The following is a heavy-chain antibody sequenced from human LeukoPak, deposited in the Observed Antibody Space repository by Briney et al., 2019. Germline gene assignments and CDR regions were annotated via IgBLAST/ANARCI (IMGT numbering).Heavy chain of an antibody. D-gene: IGHD3-10*01. CDR2: ISYDGSNK. V-gene: IGHV3-30*03. J-gene: IGHJ6*03. CDR3: ARGVYYYGSGSYYNQYYMDV. Sequence: GGSLRLSCAASGFTFSSYGMHWVRQAPGKGLEWVAVISYDGSNKYYADSVKGRFTISRDNSKNTLYLQMNSLRAEDTALYYCARGVYYYGSGSYYNQYYMDVWGKGTTVTVSS. CDR1: GFTFSSYG.